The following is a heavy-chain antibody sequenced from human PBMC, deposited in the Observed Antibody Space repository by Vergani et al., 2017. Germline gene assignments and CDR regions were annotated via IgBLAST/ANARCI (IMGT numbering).Heavy chain of an antibody. J-gene: IGHJ4*02. CDR1: GGTFSSYA. CDR3: ARGQRAVLRYFDWLLPY. CDR2: IIPIFGTA. D-gene: IGHD3-9*01. V-gene: IGHV1-69*01. Sequence: QVQLVQSGAEVKKPGSTVKVSCKASGGTFSSYAISWVRQAPGQGLEWMGGIIPIFGTANYAQKFQGRVTITADESTSTAYMELSSLRSEDTAVYYCARGQRAVLRYFDWLLPYWGQGTLVTVSS.